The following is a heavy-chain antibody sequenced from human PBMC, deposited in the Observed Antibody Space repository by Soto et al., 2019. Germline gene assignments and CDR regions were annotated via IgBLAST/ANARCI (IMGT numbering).Heavy chain of an antibody. CDR3: ARGPYSSSWYAGYYYYGMDV. V-gene: IGHV3-33*01. CDR1: GFTFSSYG. Sequence: LRLSCAASGFTFSSYGTHWVRQAPGKGLEWVAVIWYDGSNKYYADSVKGRFTISRDNSKNTLYLQMNSLRAEDTAVYYCARGPYSSSWYAGYYYYGMDVWGQGTTVTVSS. J-gene: IGHJ6*02. D-gene: IGHD6-13*01. CDR2: IWYDGSNK.